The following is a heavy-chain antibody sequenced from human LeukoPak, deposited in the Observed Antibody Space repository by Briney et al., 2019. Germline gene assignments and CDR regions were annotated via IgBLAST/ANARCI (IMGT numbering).Heavy chain of an antibody. CDR3: AREKTLATVTTFFDY. J-gene: IGHJ4*02. Sequence: GGSLRLSCAASGFTVSSNYMSWVRQAPGKGLEWVSVIYSGGSTYYADSVKGRFTISRDNSKNTLYLQMNSLRAEDTAVNYCAREKTLATVTTFFDYWGQGTLVTVS. V-gene: IGHV3-66*01. D-gene: IGHD4-17*01. CDR2: IYSGGST. CDR1: GFTVSSNY.